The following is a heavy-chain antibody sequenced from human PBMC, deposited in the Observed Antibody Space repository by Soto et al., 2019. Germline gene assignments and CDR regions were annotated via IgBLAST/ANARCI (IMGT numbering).Heavy chain of an antibody. CDR3: ARGPLLTGYPPRRYFDY. J-gene: IGHJ4*02. D-gene: IGHD3-9*01. CDR1: GGSISSGGYY. CDR2: IYYSGST. V-gene: IGHV4-31*03. Sequence: PSETLSLTCTVSGGSISSGGYYWSWIRQHPGKGLEWIGYIYYSGSTYYNPSLKSRVTISVDTSKNQFSLKLSSVTAADTAVYYCARGPLLTGYPPRRYFDYWGQGTLVTVSS.